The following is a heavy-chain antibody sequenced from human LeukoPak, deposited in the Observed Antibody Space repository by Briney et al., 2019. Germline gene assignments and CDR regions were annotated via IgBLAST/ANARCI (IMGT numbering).Heavy chain of an antibody. J-gene: IGHJ6*02. V-gene: IGHV3-9*01. CDR3: AKGNRDSSGFYYYYGMDV. CDR2: ISWNSKNI. CDR1: GFTFDDYG. Sequence: PGGSLRLTCAASGFTFDDYGMSWVRQAPGKGLEWVSGISWNSKNIGYAASVKGRFTISRDNAKNSLYLQMNSLRAEDTAFYYCAKGNRDSSGFYYYYGMDVWGQGTTVTVSS. D-gene: IGHD3-22*01.